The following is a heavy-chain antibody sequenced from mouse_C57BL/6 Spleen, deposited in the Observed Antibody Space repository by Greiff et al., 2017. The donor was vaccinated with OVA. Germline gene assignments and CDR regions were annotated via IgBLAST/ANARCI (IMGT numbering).Heavy chain of an antibody. CDR3: ARRDWEGYFDY. V-gene: IGHV5-6*01. CDR2: ISSGGSYT. D-gene: IGHD4-1*01. CDR1: GFTFSSYG. Sequence: EVQLVESGGDLVKPGGSLKLSCAASGFTFSSYGMSWVRQTPDKRLEWVATISSGGSYTYYPDSVKGRFTISRDNAKNTLYLQMSSLKSEDTAMYYCARRDWEGYFDYWGQGTTLTVSS. J-gene: IGHJ2*01.